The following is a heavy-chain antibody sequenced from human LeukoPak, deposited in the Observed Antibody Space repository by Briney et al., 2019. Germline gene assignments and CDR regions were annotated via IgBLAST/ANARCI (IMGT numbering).Heavy chain of an antibody. Sequence: TLSLTCTVSGGSISSYYWSWIRQPPGKALEWLALIYWDDDKRYSPSLKSRLTITKDTSKNQVVLTMTNMDPVDTATYYCAHRRLKGTVDYWGQGTLVTVSS. D-gene: IGHD4-17*01. CDR1: GGSISSYYW. CDR3: AHRRLKGTVDY. CDR2: IYWDDDK. V-gene: IGHV2-5*08. J-gene: IGHJ4*02.